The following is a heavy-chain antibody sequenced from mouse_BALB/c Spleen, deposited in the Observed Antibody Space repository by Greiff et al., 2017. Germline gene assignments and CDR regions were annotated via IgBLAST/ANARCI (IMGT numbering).Heavy chain of an antibody. Sequence: EVQLVESGGGLVKPGGSLKLSCAASGFTFSSYAMSWVRQTPEKRLEWVACISSGGSTYYPDSVKGRFTISRDNARNILYLQMSSLRSEDTAMYYCARAITTVVDAMDYWGQGTSVTVSS. J-gene: IGHJ4*01. D-gene: IGHD1-1*01. CDR3: ARAITTVVDAMDY. CDR1: GFTFSSYA. V-gene: IGHV5-6-5*01. CDR2: ISSGGST.